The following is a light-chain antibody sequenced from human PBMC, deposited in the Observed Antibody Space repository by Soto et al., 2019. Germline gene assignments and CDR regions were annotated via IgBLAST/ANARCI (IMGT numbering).Light chain of an antibody. CDR2: DDS. Sequence: SYELTQPPSVSVAPGQTARITCGGNNIATKGVHWYQQKPGQAPVLVVHDDSDRPSGIPERFSGSKSGNTATLTISRAEAGDEADYYCQVWDSSGDHPVFGGGTKVTVL. CDR3: QVWDSSGDHPV. J-gene: IGLJ3*02. V-gene: IGLV3-21*02. CDR1: NIATKG.